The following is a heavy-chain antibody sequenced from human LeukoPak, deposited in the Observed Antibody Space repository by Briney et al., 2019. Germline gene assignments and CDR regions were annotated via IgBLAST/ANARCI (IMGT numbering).Heavy chain of an antibody. CDR3: ARGDFWSGYYTGLY. V-gene: IGHV3-53*04. D-gene: IGHD3-3*01. CDR2: IYSGGST. Sequence: GGSLRLSCAASGFTVSSNYMGWVRQAPGKGLEWVSVIYSGGSTYYADSVKGRFTISRQNSKNTLYLQMNSLRAEDTAVYYCARGDFWSGYYTGLYWGQGTLVTVSS. J-gene: IGHJ4*02. CDR1: GFTVSSNY.